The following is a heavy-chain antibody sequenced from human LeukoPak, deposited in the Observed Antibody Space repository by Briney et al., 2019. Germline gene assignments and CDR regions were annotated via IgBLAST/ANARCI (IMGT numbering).Heavy chain of an antibody. V-gene: IGHV5-51*01. J-gene: IGHJ4*02. D-gene: IGHD1-26*01. CDR1: GYSFTSYW. CDR3: ARTLYSGSFLSYFDY. CDR2: IYPGDSDT. Sequence: GESLKISCKGSGYSFTSYWIGWVRQMPGKGLEWMGIIYPGDSDTRYSPSFQGQDTISADKSISTAYLQWSSLKASDTAMYYCARTLYSGSFLSYFDYWGQGTLVTVSS.